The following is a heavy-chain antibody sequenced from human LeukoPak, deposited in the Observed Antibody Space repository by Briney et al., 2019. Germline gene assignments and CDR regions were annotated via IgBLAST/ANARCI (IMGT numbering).Heavy chain of an antibody. V-gene: IGHV5-51*01. CDR2: IYPGDSDT. J-gene: IGHJ4*02. CDR1: GYSFTSYW. Sequence: GESLKISCQGSGYSFTSYWIGWVRQLPGKGLEWMGIIYPGDSDTRYSPSFQGQVTISADKSISTAYLQWSSLKASDTAMYYCARPEYDILTGYYYFDYWGQGTLVTVSS. CDR3: ARPEYDILTGYYYFDY. D-gene: IGHD3-9*01.